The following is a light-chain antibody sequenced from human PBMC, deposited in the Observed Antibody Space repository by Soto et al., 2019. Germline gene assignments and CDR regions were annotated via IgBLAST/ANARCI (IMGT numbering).Light chain of an antibody. J-gene: IGKJ1*01. V-gene: IGKV3-15*01. CDR2: GAS. Sequence: EIVMTQSPATLSVSPGERATLSCRASQSVSSNLVGYQQKPGQAPRLLIYGASTRAPGIPARFSGSGSGTEFTLTISSLQSEDFAVYYCQQYNKSPSTFGQGTKVEIK. CDR3: QQYNKSPST. CDR1: QSVSSN.